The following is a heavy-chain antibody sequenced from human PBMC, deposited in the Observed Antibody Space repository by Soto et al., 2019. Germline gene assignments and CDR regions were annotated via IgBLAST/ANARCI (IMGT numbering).Heavy chain of an antibody. CDR1: GGSISSSNYY. J-gene: IGHJ6*02. V-gene: IGHV4-39*01. D-gene: IGHD6-6*01. Sequence: SETLSLTCTVSGGSISSSNYYWGWIRQPPGKGLEWIGSIFYSGGTYYNPSLKSRVTISVDTSKNQFSLKLSSVTAADTAVYYCARHPEYSSSSYYFYTMDVWGQGTTVTVSS. CDR3: ARHPEYSSSSYYFYTMDV. CDR2: IFYSGGT.